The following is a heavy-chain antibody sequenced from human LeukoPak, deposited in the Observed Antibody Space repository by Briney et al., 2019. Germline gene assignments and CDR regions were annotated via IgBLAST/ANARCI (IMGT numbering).Heavy chain of an antibody. J-gene: IGHJ6*03. V-gene: IGHV1-69*06. CDR2: IIPIFGTA. CDR3: ARGRGGKYCSGGSCYSYDYYYYYMDV. D-gene: IGHD2-15*01. CDR1: GYTFTGYY. Sequence: SVKVSCKASGYTFTGYYMHWVRQAPGQGLKWMGGIIPIFGTANYAQKFQGRVTITADKSTSTAYMELSSLRSEDTAVYYCARGRGGKYCSGGSCYSYDYYYYYMDVWGKGTTVTVSS.